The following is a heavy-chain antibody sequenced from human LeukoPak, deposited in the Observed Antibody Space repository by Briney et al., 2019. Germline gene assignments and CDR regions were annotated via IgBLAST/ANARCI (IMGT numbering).Heavy chain of an antibody. CDR2: IKQDGSEK. V-gene: IGHV3-7*03. J-gene: IGHJ4*02. Sequence: PGGSLRLSCAPSGFTFSTYCMSWVRQAPGKGLEWVANIKQDGSEKYYVDSVKGRFTISRDNAKNSLYLQMNSLRAEDTAVYYCAREDIVVVVAAYYFDYWGQGTLVTVSS. CDR1: GFTFSTYC. CDR3: AREDIVVVVAAYYFDY. D-gene: IGHD2-15*01.